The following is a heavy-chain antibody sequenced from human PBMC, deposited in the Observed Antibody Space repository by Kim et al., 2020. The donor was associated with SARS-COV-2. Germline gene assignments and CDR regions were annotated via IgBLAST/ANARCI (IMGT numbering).Heavy chain of an antibody. J-gene: IGHJ6*02. CDR3: ATEGYDFWSGHYGMDV. CDR1: GFTFSRYG. V-gene: IGHV3-33*08. CDR2: IWYDGSNK. Sequence: GGSLRLSCAASGFTFSRYGMHWVRQAPGKGLEWVAVIWYDGSNKYYADSVKGRFTISRDNSKNTLYLQMNSLRAEDTAVYYCATEGYDFWSGHYGMDVWGQGTPVTVSS. D-gene: IGHD3-3*01.